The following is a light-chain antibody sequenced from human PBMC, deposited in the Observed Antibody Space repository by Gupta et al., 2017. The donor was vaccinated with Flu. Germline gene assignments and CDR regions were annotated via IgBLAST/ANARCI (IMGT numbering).Light chain of an antibody. CDR1: QSVSSN. Sequence: PATLSVSPGERATLSCRASQSVSSNLAWYQQKPGQAPRLLIYGASTRATGIPARFSGSGSGTEFTLTISSLQSEDFAVYYCQQDNNWPTFGQGTKLEIK. V-gene: IGKV3-15*01. CDR3: QQDNNWPT. CDR2: GAS. J-gene: IGKJ2*01.